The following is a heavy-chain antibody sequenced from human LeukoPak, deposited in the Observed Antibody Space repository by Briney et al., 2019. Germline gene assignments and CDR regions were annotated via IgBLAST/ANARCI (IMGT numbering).Heavy chain of an antibody. CDR2: INSDESST. CDR1: GFTFSNYW. CDR3: ARGDPERGVWYFDL. V-gene: IGHV3-74*01. J-gene: IGHJ2*01. D-gene: IGHD1-14*01. Sequence: GGSLRLSCAASGFTFSNYWMSWVRQSPGKGLVWVSRINSDESSTSYADSVKGRFTISRDNTKNTLYLQMNSLRAEDTAVYYCARGDPERGVWYFDLWGRGTLVTVSS.